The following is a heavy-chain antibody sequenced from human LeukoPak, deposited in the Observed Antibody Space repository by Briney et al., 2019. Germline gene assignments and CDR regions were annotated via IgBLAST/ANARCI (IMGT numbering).Heavy chain of an antibody. V-gene: IGHV1-18*01. Sequence: ASVKVSCKASGYTFTSYGISWVRQAPGQGLEWMGWISAYNGNTNYVQKLQGRVTMTTDTSTSTAYMELRSLRSDDTAVYYCARWDPIIYAFDIWGQGTMVTVSS. J-gene: IGHJ3*02. CDR2: ISAYNGNT. CDR3: ARWDPIIYAFDI. CDR1: GYTFTSYG. D-gene: IGHD1-26*01.